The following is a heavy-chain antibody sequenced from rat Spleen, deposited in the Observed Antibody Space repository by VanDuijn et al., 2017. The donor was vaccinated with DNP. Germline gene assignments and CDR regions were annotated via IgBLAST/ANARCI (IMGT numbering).Heavy chain of an antibody. D-gene: IGHD3-1*01. Sequence: EVQLVESGGGLVQPGRSLKLSCAASGFSFPNYYMAWVRQTPQKGLEWVASISYDGTITHYRNSVKGRFTLSRDDAKSSLYLQMNSLTSEDTATYYCARGSTSIYWYFDFWGPGAMVTVSS. CDR1: GFSFPNYY. J-gene: IGHJ1*01. CDR3: ARGSTSIYWYFDF. V-gene: IGHV5-7*01. CDR2: ISYDGTIT.